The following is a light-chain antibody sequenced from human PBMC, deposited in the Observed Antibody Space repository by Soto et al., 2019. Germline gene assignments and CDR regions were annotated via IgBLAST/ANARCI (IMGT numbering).Light chain of an antibody. CDR3: QQYNSYLTWT. CDR1: QSISSW. V-gene: IGKV1-5*03. Sequence: DIQMTQSPSTLSASVGDRDTITCRASQSISSWLAWYQQKPGKAPKLLIYKASSLESGVPSRFSGSGSGTEFTLTISSLQPDDFATYYCQQYNSYLTWTFGQGTKVEIK. CDR2: KAS. J-gene: IGKJ1*01.